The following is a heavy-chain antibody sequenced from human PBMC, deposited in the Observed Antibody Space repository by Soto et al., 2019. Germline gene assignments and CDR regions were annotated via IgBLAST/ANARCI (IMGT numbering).Heavy chain of an antibody. CDR1: GYTFTGYY. Sequence: ASVKVSFKASGYTFTGYYMHWVRQAPGQGLEWMGWINPNSGGTNYAQKFQGWVTMTRDTSISTAYMELSRLRSDDTAVYYCARGTKLLLWFGEFYPRHAFVLWGQVTVVA. V-gene: IGHV1-2*04. CDR3: ARGTKLLLWFGEFYPRHAFVL. CDR2: INPNSGGT. D-gene: IGHD3-10*01. J-gene: IGHJ3*01.